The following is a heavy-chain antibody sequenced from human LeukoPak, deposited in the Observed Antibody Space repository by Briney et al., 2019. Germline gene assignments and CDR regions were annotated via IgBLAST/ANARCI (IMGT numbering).Heavy chain of an antibody. V-gene: IGHV3-23*01. CDR1: GFTFSSYA. CDR2: ISGSGGST. CDR3: AKRREGGTYYDFWSGYYYPPFDY. J-gene: IGHJ4*02. D-gene: IGHD3-3*01. Sequence: GGSLRLSRAASGFTFSSYAMSWVRQAPGKGLEWVSAISGSGGSTYYADSVKGRFTISRDNSKNTLYLQMNSLRAEDTAVYYCAKRREGGTYYDFWSGYYYPPFDYWGQGTLVTVSS.